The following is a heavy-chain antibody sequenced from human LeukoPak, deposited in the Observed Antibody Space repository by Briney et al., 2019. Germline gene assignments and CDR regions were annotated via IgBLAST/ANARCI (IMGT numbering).Heavy chain of an antibody. J-gene: IGHJ3*02. CDR1: VGSTSSYY. Sequence: SETLSLTCTVSVGSTSSYYWSWIREPPGKGLEWIGYIYTSGSTKYNPSLKSRVTISVDTSKNQFSLRLSSVTAADTAVYYCARHVFGGDDAFDIWGQGTRVSVSS. V-gene: IGHV4-4*09. CDR2: IYTSGST. D-gene: IGHD3-10*01. CDR3: ARHVFGGDDAFDI.